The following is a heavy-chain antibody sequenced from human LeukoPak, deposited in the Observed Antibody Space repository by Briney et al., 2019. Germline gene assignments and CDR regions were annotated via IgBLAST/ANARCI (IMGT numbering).Heavy chain of an antibody. V-gene: IGHV3-48*03. D-gene: IGHD2-21*01. CDR2: IRGSGGTI. Sequence: GGFLRLSCAASGFIFSNYEMIWVRQAPGKGLEWASYIRGSGGTIYYADSVKGRFTISRDNAKNSLYLQMNSLRVEDTAVYYCARDRGLTLFVYGLDVWGRGTTVTV. CDR3: ARDRGLTLFVYGLDV. J-gene: IGHJ6*02. CDR1: GFIFSNYE.